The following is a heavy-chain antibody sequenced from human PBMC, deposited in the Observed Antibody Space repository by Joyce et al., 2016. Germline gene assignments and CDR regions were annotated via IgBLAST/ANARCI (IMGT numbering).Heavy chain of an antibody. CDR3: ARDLSVTIFGVARPYYMDV. V-gene: IGHV4-59*01. CDR2: IYHSGSP. D-gene: IGHD3-3*01. J-gene: IGHJ6*03. Sequence: QVQLQESGPGLVKPSETLSLTCTVSGGSISSYHWSWIRQPPGKGLEWIGYIYHSGSPNYNPSLKSRVTISQDTSKSQFSRRLSSVTAADTAVYYCARDLSVTIFGVARPYYMDVWGKGTTVTVSS. CDR1: GGSISSYH.